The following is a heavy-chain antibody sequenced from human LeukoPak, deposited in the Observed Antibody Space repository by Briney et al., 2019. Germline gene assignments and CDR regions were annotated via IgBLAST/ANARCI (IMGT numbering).Heavy chain of an antibody. Sequence: PGGSLRLSCAASGFTFSSYAMSWVRQAPGKGLEWVSAISGSGGSTYYADSVKGRFTISRDNSKNTLYLQMNSLRAEDTAVYYCARVCSSTSCYIDGGNYYYYGMDVWGQGTTVTVSS. CDR3: ARVCSSTSCYIDGGNYYYYGMDV. J-gene: IGHJ6*02. CDR1: GFTFSSYA. V-gene: IGHV3-23*01. D-gene: IGHD2-2*02. CDR2: ISGSGGST.